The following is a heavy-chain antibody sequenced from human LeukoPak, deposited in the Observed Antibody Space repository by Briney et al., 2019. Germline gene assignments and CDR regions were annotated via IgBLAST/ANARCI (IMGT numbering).Heavy chain of an antibody. CDR3: ARGRMVRGVIRANWFDP. J-gene: IGHJ5*02. V-gene: IGHV7-4-1*01. Sequence: GASVKVSCKASGYTFTSYAMNWVRQAPGQGLEWMGWINTNTGDPTYAQGFTGRGVFSLDTSVSTAYLQICSLQAEDTAVYYCARGRMVRGVIRANWFDPWGQGTLVTVSS. D-gene: IGHD3-10*01. CDR1: GYTFTSYA. CDR2: INTNTGDP.